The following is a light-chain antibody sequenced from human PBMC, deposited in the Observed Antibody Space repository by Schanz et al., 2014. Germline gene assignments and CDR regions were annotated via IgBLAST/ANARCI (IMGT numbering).Light chain of an antibody. CDR2: DVT. V-gene: IGLV2-8*01. Sequence: QSALTQPPSASGSPGQSVTISCTGTSSDIGRYNYVSWYQHHPGKAPKLLIYDVTKRPSGVPDRFSGSKSGNTASLTISGLQADDEADYYCCSYAGSSWVFGGGTKLTVL. CDR1: SSDIGRYNY. CDR3: CSYAGSSWV. J-gene: IGLJ3*02.